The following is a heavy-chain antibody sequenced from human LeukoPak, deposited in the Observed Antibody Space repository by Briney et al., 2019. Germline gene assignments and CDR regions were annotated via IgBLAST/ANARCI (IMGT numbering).Heavy chain of an antibody. CDR3: AREDSGWYVDY. Sequence: ASVKVSCKASGYTFSDYYMHWVRQAPGQGLEWMGWINPNSGGTNYAQKFEGRVTMTRDTSITTAYMELSRLTSDDTAVYYCAREDSGWYVDYWGQGTLVTVSS. V-gene: IGHV1-2*02. J-gene: IGHJ4*02. D-gene: IGHD6-19*01. CDR2: INPNSGGT. CDR1: GYTFSDYY.